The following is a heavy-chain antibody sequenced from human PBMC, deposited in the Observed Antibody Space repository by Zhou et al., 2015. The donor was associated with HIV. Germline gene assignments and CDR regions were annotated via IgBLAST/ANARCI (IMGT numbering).Heavy chain of an antibody. V-gene: IGHV1-69*01. Sequence: QVQLVQSGAEVKKPGSSVKVSCKASGGTFSSYAISWVRQAPGQGLEWMGGIIPIFGTANYAQKFQGRVTITADESTSTAYMELSSLRSEDTAVYYCARATYYDILTGLVAEYFQHWGQGTLVTVSS. J-gene: IGHJ1*01. CDR2: IIPIFGTA. D-gene: IGHD3-9*01. CDR1: GGTFSSYA. CDR3: ARATYYDILTGLVAEYFQH.